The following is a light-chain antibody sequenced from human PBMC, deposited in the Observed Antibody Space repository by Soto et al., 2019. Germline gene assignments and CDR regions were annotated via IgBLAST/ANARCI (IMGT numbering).Light chain of an antibody. J-gene: IGKJ1*01. V-gene: IGKV1-39*01. Sequence: DIQMTQSPSSLSASVGDRVTITCRASQSVNTFVNWYQHKPGNAPKLLIYAASSLQSGVPSRFSGSGSATYCTLTISSLQPEDFATYYCQQTYSVPPWAFGQGTKVDIK. CDR2: AAS. CDR3: QQTYSVPPWA. CDR1: QSVNTF.